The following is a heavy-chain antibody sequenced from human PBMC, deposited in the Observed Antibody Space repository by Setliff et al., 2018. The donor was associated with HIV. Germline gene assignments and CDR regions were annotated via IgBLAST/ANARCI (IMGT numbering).Heavy chain of an antibody. CDR2: IYSTGST. CDR1: GASITSHY. J-gene: IGHJ4*02. CDR3: ARESPDGLDY. Sequence: SETLSLTCTVSGASITSHYWSWIRQSPGRELEWIGYIYSTGSTNYNPSLQSRVSISMDASKNKFSLKVTSVTSADTAMYFCARESPDGLDYWGQGTLVTVSS. D-gene: IGHD2-8*01. V-gene: IGHV4-59*11.